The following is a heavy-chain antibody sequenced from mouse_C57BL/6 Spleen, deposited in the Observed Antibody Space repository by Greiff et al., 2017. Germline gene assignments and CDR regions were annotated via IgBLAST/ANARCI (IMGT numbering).Heavy chain of an antibody. CDR3: ADWDYFDY. CDR1: GYAFSSSW. D-gene: IGHD4-1*01. Sequence: VQVVESGPELVKPGASVKISCKASGYAFSSSWMNWVKQRPGKGLEWIGRIYPGDGDTNYNGKFKGKATLTADKSSSTAYMQLSSLTSEDSAVYFCADWDYFDYWGQGTTLTVSS. V-gene: IGHV1-82*01. CDR2: IYPGDGDT. J-gene: IGHJ2*01.